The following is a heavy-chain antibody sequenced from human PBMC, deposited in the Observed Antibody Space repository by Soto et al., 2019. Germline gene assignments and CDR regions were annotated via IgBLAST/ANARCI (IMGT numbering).Heavy chain of an antibody. D-gene: IGHD2-8*02. CDR1: GYSFSNFW. CDR3: ASSVLVTSTLNYFDL. Sequence: GESLKISCQASGYSFSNFWIAWVRQMPGEGLEWLGIIYPDDSDTRYSPSFLGQVNISADKFIKTTYLQWRSLKASHTAIYFCASSVLVTSTLNYFDLWGQGTLVTVSS. CDR2: IYPDDSDT. V-gene: IGHV5-51*01. J-gene: IGHJ4*02.